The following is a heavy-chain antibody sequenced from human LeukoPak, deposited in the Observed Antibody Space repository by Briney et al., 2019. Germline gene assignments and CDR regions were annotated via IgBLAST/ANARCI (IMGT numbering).Heavy chain of an antibody. CDR1: GFTFSSYW. V-gene: IGHV3-7*01. CDR2: IKQDGSEK. D-gene: IGHD6-6*01. J-gene: IGHJ6*03. Sequence: GGSLRLSCAAYGFTFSSYWMSWVRQAPGKGLEWEADIKQDGSEKYYVDSVKGRFTISRDNAKNSLYLQMNSLRAEDTAVYYCARVRTPASSSSYYYMDVWGKGTTVTVSS. CDR3: ARVRTPASSSSYYYMDV.